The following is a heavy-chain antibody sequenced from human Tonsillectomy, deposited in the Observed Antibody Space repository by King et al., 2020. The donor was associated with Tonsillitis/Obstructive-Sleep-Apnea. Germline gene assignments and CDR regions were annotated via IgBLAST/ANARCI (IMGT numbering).Heavy chain of an antibody. V-gene: IGHV3-53*01. J-gene: IGHJ4*02. Sequence: VQLVESGGGLIQPGGSLRLSCAASGFTVSSNYMSWVRQAPGKGLEWVSVIYSGGSTYYPDSVKGRFTISRDNSKNTLYLQMNSLRAEDTAVYFCSRDSREGNFVYWGQGTLVTVSS. CDR3: SRDSREGNFVY. CDR2: IYSGGST. D-gene: IGHD5-24*01. CDR1: GFTVSSNY.